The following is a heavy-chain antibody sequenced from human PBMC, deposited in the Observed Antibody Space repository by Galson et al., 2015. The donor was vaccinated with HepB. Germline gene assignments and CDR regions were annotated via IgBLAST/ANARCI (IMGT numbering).Heavy chain of an antibody. CDR3: NTRYSSSWYGAFDY. Sequence: SLRLSCAASGFTFSNAWMNWVRQAPGKGLEWVGRIKSKTDGGTTDYAAPVKGRFTISRDDSKNTLYLQMNNLETEDTAVYYCNTRYSSSWYGAFDYWAQGTRVTVSS. V-gene: IGHV3-15*07. CDR2: IKSKTDGGTT. D-gene: IGHD6-13*01. CDR1: GFTFSNAW. J-gene: IGHJ4*02.